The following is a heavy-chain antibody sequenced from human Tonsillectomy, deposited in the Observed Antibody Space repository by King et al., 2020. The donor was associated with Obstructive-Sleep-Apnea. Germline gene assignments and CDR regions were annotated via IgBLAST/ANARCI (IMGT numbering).Heavy chain of an antibody. CDR2: IFYSGST. CDR1: GDSISSYY. CDR3: ARRTGSYYPFDY. J-gene: IGHJ4*02. D-gene: IGHD3-22*01. V-gene: IGHV4-59*08. Sequence: VQLQESGPGLVKPSETLSLTCTVSGDSISSYYWSWIRQPPGKGLEWIGVIFYSGSTNYNPSLKSRVTISVDTSKNQFSLRLSSVTAADTAVYYCARRTGSYYPFDYWGRGTLVTVSS.